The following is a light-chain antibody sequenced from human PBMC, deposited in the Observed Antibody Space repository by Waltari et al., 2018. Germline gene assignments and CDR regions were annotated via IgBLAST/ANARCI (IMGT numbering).Light chain of an antibody. CDR1: SSDIGGYNR. J-gene: IGLJ1*01. CDR2: EVT. CDR3: SSYTTRGTFYI. V-gene: IGLV2-18*02. Sequence: QAALTQSPSVSGSPGQSVTISCSGTSSDIGGYNRVSWYQQLPGKAPRLMIYEVTNRPPGVSDRFSGSKSGNTASLFSSGLQAEDEADYYCSSYTTRGTFYIFGAGTRLTVL.